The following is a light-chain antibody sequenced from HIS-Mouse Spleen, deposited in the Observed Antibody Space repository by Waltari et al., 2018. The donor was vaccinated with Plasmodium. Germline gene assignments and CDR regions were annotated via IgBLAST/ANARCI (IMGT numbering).Light chain of an antibody. V-gene: IGKV1-39*01. CDR3: QQSYSTWT. CDR2: AAS. J-gene: IGKJ1*01. Sequence: DIQMTQSPSSLSASVGDRVTITCRASQSISSYLNWYQQKPGKAPKLLIYAASSLQSGVPSRFSGSGSGTDFILTISSRQPEDFATYYCQQSYSTWTFGQGTKVEIK. CDR1: QSISSY.